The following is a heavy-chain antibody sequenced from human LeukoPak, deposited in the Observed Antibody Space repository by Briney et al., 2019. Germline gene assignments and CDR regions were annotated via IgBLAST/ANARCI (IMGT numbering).Heavy chain of an antibody. J-gene: IGHJ4*02. D-gene: IGHD2-15*01. CDR2: ISSNSDDI. CDR3: ARDPSGGSYVFDF. CDR1: GFNFDEYA. Sequence: PGGSLRLSCVGSGFNFDEYAMHWVRQPPGKGLEWVSGISSNSDDIGYVDSVKGRFTISRDNGKNSLYLQMNSLRAEDTAVYYCARDPSGGSYVFDFWGQGSLVTVSS. V-gene: IGHV3-9*01.